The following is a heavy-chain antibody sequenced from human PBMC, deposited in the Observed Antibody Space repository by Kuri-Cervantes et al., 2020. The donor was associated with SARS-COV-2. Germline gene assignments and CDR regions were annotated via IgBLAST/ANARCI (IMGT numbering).Heavy chain of an antibody. D-gene: IGHD3-22*01. CDR1: GGSISSYY. CDR2: IYYSGST. J-gene: IGHJ5*02. V-gene: IGHV4-59*01. Sequence: SETLFLTCTVSGGSISSYYWSWIRQPPGKGLEWIGYIYYSGSTNYNPSLKSRVTISVDTSKNQFSLKLSSVTAADTAVYYCARDSVVGGGWFDPWGQGTLVTVSS. CDR3: ARDSVVGGGWFDP.